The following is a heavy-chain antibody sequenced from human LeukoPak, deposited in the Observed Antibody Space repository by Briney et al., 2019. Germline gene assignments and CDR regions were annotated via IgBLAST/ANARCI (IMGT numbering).Heavy chain of an antibody. Sequence: GGSLRLSCAASGFTFSTYWMSWVRQAPGKGLEWVANIKQDGSEKYYVDSVKGRFTTSRDNAKNSLYLQMNSLRTEDTAVYYCARDSTLRYYFDYWGQGTLVTVSS. CDR1: GFTFSTYW. V-gene: IGHV3-7*03. J-gene: IGHJ4*02. CDR2: IKQDGSEK. CDR3: ARDSTLRYYFDY. D-gene: IGHD5/OR15-5a*01.